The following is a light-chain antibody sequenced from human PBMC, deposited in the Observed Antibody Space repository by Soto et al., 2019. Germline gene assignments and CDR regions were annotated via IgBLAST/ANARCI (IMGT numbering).Light chain of an antibody. Sequence: EIVLTQSPGTLSLSPGERATLSCRASQSVRSNFLAWYQQKPGQAPRLLIYGASNRATGIPDRFSGSGSGTDFTLTITRLEPEDFAVYYCQQRSNWPPITFGQGTKVDIK. J-gene: IGKJ1*01. CDR1: QSVRSNF. CDR3: QQRSNWPPIT. V-gene: IGKV3D-20*02. CDR2: GAS.